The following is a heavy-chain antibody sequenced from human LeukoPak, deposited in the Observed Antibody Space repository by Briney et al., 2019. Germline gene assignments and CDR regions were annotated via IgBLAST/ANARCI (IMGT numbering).Heavy chain of an antibody. Sequence: GTSLRLSCAASGFTFSRCGIHWVRQAPGKGLEWVAIISYDGSNKYYADSVKGRFTISRDDSKNTLYLQMNSLRAEDTAVYYCTKDDYFDYWGQGTLVTVSS. J-gene: IGHJ4*02. V-gene: IGHV3-30*18. CDR2: ISYDGSNK. CDR3: TKDDYFDY. CDR1: GFTFSRCG.